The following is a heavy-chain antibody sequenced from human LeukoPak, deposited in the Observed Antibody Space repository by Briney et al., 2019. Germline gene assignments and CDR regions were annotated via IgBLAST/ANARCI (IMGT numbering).Heavy chain of an antibody. J-gene: IGHJ4*02. CDR2: INSDGSST. V-gene: IGHV3-74*01. D-gene: IGHD6-19*01. CDR3: ARELVAVAGTGLDY. Sequence: GGSLRLSGAASGFTFSSYWMHWVRQAPGKGLVWVSRINSDGSSTSYADSVKGRFTISRDNAKNTLYLQMNSLRAEDTAVYYCARELVAVAGTGLDYWGQGTLVTVSS. CDR1: GFTFSSYW.